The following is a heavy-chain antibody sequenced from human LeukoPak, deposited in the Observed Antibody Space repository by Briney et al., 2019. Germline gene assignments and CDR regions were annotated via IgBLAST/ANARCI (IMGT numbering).Heavy chain of an antibody. CDR3: ARERLSGWYRWFDP. V-gene: IGHV3-48*04. J-gene: IGHJ5*02. Sequence: GGSLRLSCAASGFTFSNHGMHWVRQAPGKGLEWVSYISDSSTTIYYADSVKGRFTISRDNAKNSLYLQMNSLRADDTAVYYCARERLSGWYRWFDPWGQGTLVTVSS. CDR1: GFTFSNHG. D-gene: IGHD6-19*01. CDR2: ISDSSTTI.